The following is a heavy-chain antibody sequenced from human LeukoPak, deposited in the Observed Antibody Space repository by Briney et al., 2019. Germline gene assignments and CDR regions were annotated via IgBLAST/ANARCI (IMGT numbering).Heavy chain of an antibody. CDR2: IYHSGST. V-gene: IGHV4-30-2*01. Sequence: PSQTLSLSCTVSGGSISSGGYYWSWIRQPPGKGLEWIGYIYHSGSTYYNPSLKSRVTISVARSKNQFSLKLTSVTAADTAVYFCARGGVYCYGSGNYYDAFDIWGQGTMVTVSS. J-gene: IGHJ3*02. CDR1: GGSISSGGYY. CDR3: ARGGVYCYGSGNYYDAFDI. D-gene: IGHD3-10*01.